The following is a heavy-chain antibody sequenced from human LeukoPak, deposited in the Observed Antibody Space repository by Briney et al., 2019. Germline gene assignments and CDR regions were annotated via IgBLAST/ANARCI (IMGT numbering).Heavy chain of an antibody. J-gene: IGHJ4*02. Sequence: PGESLRLSCAASGFTFSSYWMSWVRQAPGKGLEWVANIKQDGGEKYYVDSVKGRFTISRDNAKNSLYLQMNSLRAEDTAVYYCAREGGGYYFDYWGQGTLVTVSS. V-gene: IGHV3-7*01. CDR1: GFTFSSYW. CDR2: IKQDGGEK. D-gene: IGHD3-16*01. CDR3: AREGGGYYFDY.